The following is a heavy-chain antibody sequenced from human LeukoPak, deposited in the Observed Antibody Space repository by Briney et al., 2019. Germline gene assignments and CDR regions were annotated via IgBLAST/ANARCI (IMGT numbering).Heavy chain of an antibody. Sequence: PGGSLRLSCAASGFTFSSYEMNWVRQAPGKGLEWVSYISSSGSTIYYADSVKGRFTISRDNAKNSLYLQMNSLRAEDTAVYYCARDLGGVGAFDIWGQGTMVTVSS. J-gene: IGHJ3*02. CDR2: ISSSGSTI. CDR1: GFTFSSYE. CDR3: ARDLGGVGAFDI. D-gene: IGHD3-10*01. V-gene: IGHV3-48*03.